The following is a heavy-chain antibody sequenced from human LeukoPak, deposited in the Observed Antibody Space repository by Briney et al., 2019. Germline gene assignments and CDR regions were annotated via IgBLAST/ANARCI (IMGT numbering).Heavy chain of an antibody. V-gene: IGHV1-3*02. CDR1: GYTFTNYS. J-gene: IGHJ5*02. D-gene: IGHD2-2*01. CDR2: SNPDKGNT. Sequence: ASVTVSCKASGYTFTNYSMQWVRQAPGQRLEWMGWSNPDKGNTKYSQEFQGRVTITRDTSANTAYMELSSLRSEDTAVYYCARRRGVVVVPAAMEGSWFDPWGQGTLVTVSS. CDR3: ARRRGVVVVPAAMEGSWFDP.